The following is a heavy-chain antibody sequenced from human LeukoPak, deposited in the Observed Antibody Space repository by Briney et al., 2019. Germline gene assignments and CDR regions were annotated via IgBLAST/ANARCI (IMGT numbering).Heavy chain of an antibody. J-gene: IGHJ6*03. CDR2: IYYSGST. D-gene: IGHD6-19*01. V-gene: IGHV4-39*01. Sequence: SETLSLTCTVSSGSISSSSYYWGWIRQPPGKGLEWIGSIYYSGSTYYNPSLKSRVTISVDTSKNQFSLKLSSVTAADSAVYYCARGKDSSGWSYYYYYMDVWGKGTTVTVSS. CDR1: SGSISSSSYY. CDR3: ARGKDSSGWSYYYYYMDV.